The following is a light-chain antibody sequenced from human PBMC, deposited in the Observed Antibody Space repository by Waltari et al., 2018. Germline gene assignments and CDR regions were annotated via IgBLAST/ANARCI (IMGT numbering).Light chain of an antibody. CDR3: NSYAGSSSWV. V-gene: IGLV2-14*01. CDR1: SSDVGFYNY. J-gene: IGLJ3*02. CDR2: DVS. Sequence: QSALTQPASVSGSPGQSITISCTGTSSDVGFYNYVSWYQQHPGKAHKLMIYDVSELSSGVSNRFSGSTSVNTASLTISGLQAEDEADCYCNSYAGSSSWVFGGGTKLTVL.